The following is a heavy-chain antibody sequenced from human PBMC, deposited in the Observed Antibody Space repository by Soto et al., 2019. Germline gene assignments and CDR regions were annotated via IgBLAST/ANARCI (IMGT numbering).Heavy chain of an antibody. CDR3: TTEYYYGLNV. V-gene: IGHV3-15*07. CDR1: GFTFTNAW. J-gene: IGHJ6*02. Sequence: EVQLVDSGGGLVKPGGSLRLSCAASGFTFTNAWMNWVRQAPGKGLEWVGRVISKVHGGTVDYAAPVKGRFTISRDDSKNTLSLQMNGLKTEDTAVYYCTTEYYYGLNVWGQGTTVTVSS. CDR2: VISKVHGGTV.